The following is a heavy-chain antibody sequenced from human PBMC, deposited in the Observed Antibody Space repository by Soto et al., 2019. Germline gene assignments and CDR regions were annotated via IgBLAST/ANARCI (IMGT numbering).Heavy chain of an antibody. Sequence: QVQLRESGPGLVRPSGTLSLTCAVSGGSISNGQWWSWVRQAPGKGLEWIGEIYHSGSTNYHPSLKSRVTMSVVPSKNLFSLSRNSGRAADTAFYYCARDPGSHPSDWGQGTLVSVTS. CDR1: GGSISNGQW. V-gene: IGHV4-4*02. CDR3: ARDPGSHPSD. J-gene: IGHJ4*02. D-gene: IGHD2-2*01. CDR2: IYHSGST.